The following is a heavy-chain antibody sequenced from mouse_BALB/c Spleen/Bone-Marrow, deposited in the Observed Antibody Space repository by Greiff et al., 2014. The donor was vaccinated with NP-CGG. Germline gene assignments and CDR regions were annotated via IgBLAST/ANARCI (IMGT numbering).Heavy chain of an antibody. J-gene: IGHJ3*01. Sequence: QVQLQQPGTELVKPGASVKLSCKASGYTFTSYYMFWVKQRPGQGLEWIGGINPSNGGTVFNEKFKSKVTLTVDKSSSTAYIQLSGLTSEDSAVYYCIRSAGTGFAYWGQGTLVTVS. CDR1: GYTFTSYY. D-gene: IGHD3-3*01. V-gene: IGHV1-53*01. CDR3: IRSAGTGFAY. CDR2: INPSNGGT.